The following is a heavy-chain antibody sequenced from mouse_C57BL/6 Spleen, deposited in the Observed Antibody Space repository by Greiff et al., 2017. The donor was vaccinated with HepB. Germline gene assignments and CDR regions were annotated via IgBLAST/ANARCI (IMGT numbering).Heavy chain of an antibody. V-gene: IGHV5-4*01. CDR1: GFTFSSYA. D-gene: IGHD4-1*01. CDR2: ISDGGSYT. Sequence: VQLKQSGGGLVKPGGSLKLSCAASGFTFSSYAMSWVRQTPEKRLEWVATISDGGSYTYYPDNVKGRFTISRDNAKNNLYLQMSHLKSEDTAMYYCARRGANWDYFDYWGQGTTLTVSS. J-gene: IGHJ2*01. CDR3: ARRGANWDYFDY.